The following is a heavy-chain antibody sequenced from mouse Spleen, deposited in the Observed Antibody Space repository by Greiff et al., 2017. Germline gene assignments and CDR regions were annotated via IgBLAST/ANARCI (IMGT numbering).Heavy chain of an antibody. CDR2: IDPSDSYT. J-gene: IGHJ2*01. D-gene: IGHD4-1*01. CDR3: ARKDWDGIDY. V-gene: IGHV1-50*01. Sequence: QVQLQQPGAELVKPGASVKLSCKASGYTFTSYWMQWVKQRPGQGLEWIGEIDPSDSYTNYNQKFKGKATLTVDTSSSTAYMQLSSLTSEDSAVYYCARKDWDGIDYWGQGTTLTVSS. CDR1: GYTFTSYW.